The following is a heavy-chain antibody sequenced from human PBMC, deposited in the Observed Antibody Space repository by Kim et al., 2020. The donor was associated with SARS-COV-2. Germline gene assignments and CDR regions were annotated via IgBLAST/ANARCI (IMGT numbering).Heavy chain of an antibody. CDR3: AHTPSIDSSSWYGAFDI. Sequence: SGPTLVNPTQTLTLTCTFSGFSLSTSGVGVGWIRQPPGKALEWLALIYWDDDKRYSPSLKSRLTITKDTSKNQVVLTMTNMDPVDTATYYCAHTPSIDSSSWYGAFDIWGQGTMVTVSS. CDR1: GFSLSTSGVG. V-gene: IGHV2-5*02. D-gene: IGHD6-13*01. CDR2: IYWDDDK. J-gene: IGHJ3*02.